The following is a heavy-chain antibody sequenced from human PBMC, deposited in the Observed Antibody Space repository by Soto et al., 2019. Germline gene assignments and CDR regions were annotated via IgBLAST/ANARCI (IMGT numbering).Heavy chain of an antibody. J-gene: IGHJ4*02. CDR3: AQITTFDFKGYYFDY. Sequence: QITLKESGPTLVKPTQTLTLTCTLSGFSLSTTTVGVGWIRQPPGKALEWLALIYWDDDRRYIPSLKNSLTITKNTSGGPVVLTMTNMDPVDTATYYCAQITTFDFKGYYFDYWGPGILVTVSS. V-gene: IGHV2-5*02. D-gene: IGHD3-9*01. CDR1: GFSLSTTTVG. CDR2: IYWDDDR.